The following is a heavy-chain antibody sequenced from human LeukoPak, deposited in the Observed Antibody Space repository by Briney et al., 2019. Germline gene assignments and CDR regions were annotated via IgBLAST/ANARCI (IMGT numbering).Heavy chain of an antibody. Sequence: SVKVSCKASGGTFSSYAISWVRQAPGQGLEWMGGIIPIFGTANYAQKFQGRVMITADVSTSTAYMELSSLRSEDTAVYYCASRVLGRQQLDPYYYYYYGMDVWGQGTTVTVSS. V-gene: IGHV1-69*13. CDR1: GGTFSSYA. CDR3: ASRVLGRQQLDPYYYYYYGMDV. CDR2: IIPIFGTA. J-gene: IGHJ6*02. D-gene: IGHD6-13*01.